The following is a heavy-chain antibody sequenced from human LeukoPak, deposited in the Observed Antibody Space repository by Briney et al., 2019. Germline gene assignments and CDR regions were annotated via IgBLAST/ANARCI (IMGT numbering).Heavy chain of an antibody. Sequence: PSETLSLTCTVSGGSISTYYGNWIRQAPGKGLEWIGYIYYSGSTNYNPSLKSRVTMSVDTSRNQFSLKLSSVTAADTAVYYCARYQGNQMGLLWFGELLPFDYWGQGTLVTVSS. CDR3: ARYQGNQMGLLWFGELLPFDY. V-gene: IGHV4-59*01. J-gene: IGHJ4*02. D-gene: IGHD3-10*01. CDR2: IYYSGST. CDR1: GGSISTYY.